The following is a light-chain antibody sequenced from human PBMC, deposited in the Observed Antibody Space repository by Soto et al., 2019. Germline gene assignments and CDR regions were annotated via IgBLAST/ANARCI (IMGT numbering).Light chain of an antibody. J-gene: IGKJ4*01. Sequence: DIQMTQSPSSLSSSVGDRVTITCQASQDISNYLNWYQQKPGKAHKLLIYDASNLETGVPSRFNGSGSGTDFTFTISSLQPEDIETYYCQQYANLPLTFGVGTTVEIK. CDR1: QDISNY. CDR3: QQYANLPLT. V-gene: IGKV1-33*01. CDR2: DAS.